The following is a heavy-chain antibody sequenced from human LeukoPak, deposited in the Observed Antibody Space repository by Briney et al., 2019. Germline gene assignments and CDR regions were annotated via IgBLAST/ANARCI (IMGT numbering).Heavy chain of an antibody. CDR2: ISGSGGST. Sequence: GGSLRLSCAASGFTFSSYAISWVRQAPGKGLEWVSAISGSGGSTYYADSVKGRFTISRDNSKNTLYLQMNSLRAEDTAVYYCARPPRGYSYQPPDYWGQGTLVTVSS. CDR3: ARPPRGYSYQPPDY. V-gene: IGHV3-23*01. J-gene: IGHJ4*02. CDR1: GFTFSSYA. D-gene: IGHD5-18*01.